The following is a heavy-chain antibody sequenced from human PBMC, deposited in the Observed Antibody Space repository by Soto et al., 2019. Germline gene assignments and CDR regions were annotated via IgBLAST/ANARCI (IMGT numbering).Heavy chain of an antibody. J-gene: IGHJ4*02. D-gene: IGHD3-16*01. CDR2: IWYDGNTK. V-gene: IGHV3-33*06. CDR3: AKGPLGGGAYDPGAY. Sequence: QVQLVESGGGVVQPGRSLRLSCEASGFLFNNYGMHWVRQAPGKGLEWVAVIWYDGNTKYYADSVKGRFTIYRDNSKNTLYLQMKGWGAGNTVVYYGAKGPLGGGAYDPGAYWGQGPLVTVSS. CDR1: GFLFNNYG.